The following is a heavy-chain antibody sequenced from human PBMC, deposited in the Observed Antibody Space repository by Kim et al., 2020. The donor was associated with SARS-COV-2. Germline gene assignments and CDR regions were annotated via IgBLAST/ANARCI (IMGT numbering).Heavy chain of an antibody. CDR1: GGSISSGDYY. Sequence: SETLSLTCTVSGGSISSGDYYWSWIRQPPGKGLEWIGYIYYSGSTYYNPSLKSRVTISVDTSKNQFSLKLSSVTAADTAVYYCARGNDYGDYGDVWGKGTTVTVSS. CDR3: ARGNDYGDYGDV. D-gene: IGHD4-17*01. J-gene: IGHJ6*03. CDR2: IYYSGST. V-gene: IGHV4-30-4*01.